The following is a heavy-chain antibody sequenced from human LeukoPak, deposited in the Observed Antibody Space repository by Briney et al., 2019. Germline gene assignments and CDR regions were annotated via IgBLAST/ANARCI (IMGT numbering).Heavy chain of an antibody. CDR1: GFTFSDYY. Sequence: GGSLRLSCAASGFTFSDYYMSWIRQAPGKGLEWVSYISSSSSTIYYADSVKGRFTISRDNAKNSLYLQLNSLRAEDTAVYYCARSIQVAVAGTRYCFDYWGQGTLVTVSS. D-gene: IGHD6-19*01. CDR3: ARSIQVAVAGTRYCFDY. J-gene: IGHJ4*02. V-gene: IGHV3-11*04. CDR2: ISSSSSTI.